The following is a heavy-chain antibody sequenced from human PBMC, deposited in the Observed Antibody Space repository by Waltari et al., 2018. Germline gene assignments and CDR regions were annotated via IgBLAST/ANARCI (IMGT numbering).Heavy chain of an antibody. V-gene: IGHV3-53*01. Sequence: EVQLVESGGGLIQPGGSLRLSCAASGFTVSSNSMSWGRQAPGKGLEWVSVINSGGNTYYADSVKGRFIISRDNSKNTLYLQMNSLRAEDTAVYYCARGRGYADYVTNYWGQGTLVTVSS. CDR3: ARGRGYADYVTNY. D-gene: IGHD4-17*01. CDR2: INSGGNT. CDR1: GFTVSSNS. J-gene: IGHJ4*02.